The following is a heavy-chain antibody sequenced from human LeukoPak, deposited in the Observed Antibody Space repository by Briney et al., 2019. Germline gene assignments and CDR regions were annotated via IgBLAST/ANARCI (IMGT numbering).Heavy chain of an antibody. CDR3: AKGSPRAYDAFDI. J-gene: IGHJ3*02. Sequence: WGSLGLSCSPSGFTFSSYAMSWGRHAPRKGRRGGVAISGSGGSTYYADSVKGRFTISRDNSKNTLYLQMNSLRAEDTAVYYCAKGSPRAYDAFDIWGQGTMVTVSS. CDR2: ISGSGGST. D-gene: IGHD1-26*01. V-gene: IGHV3-23*01. CDR1: GFTFSSYA.